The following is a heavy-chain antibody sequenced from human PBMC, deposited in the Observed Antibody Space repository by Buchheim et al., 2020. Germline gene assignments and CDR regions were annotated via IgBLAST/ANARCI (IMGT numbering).Heavy chain of an antibody. V-gene: IGHV3-66*01. CDR1: GFTVSSNY. CDR3: ARMGNWNDAYFNY. CDR2: IFSGGST. J-gene: IGHJ4*02. Sequence: EVQLVESGGGLVQPGGSLRLSCAASGFTVSSNYMSWVRQAPGKGLEWVSVIFSGGSTYYADSVKGRFTISRDNSKNTRYLQMNSRRAEDTAVYYCARMGNWNDAYFNYWGQGTL. D-gene: IGHD1-1*01.